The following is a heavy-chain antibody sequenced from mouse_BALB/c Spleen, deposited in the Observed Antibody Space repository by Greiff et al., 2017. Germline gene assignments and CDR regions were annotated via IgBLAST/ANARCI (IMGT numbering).Heavy chain of an antibody. CDR1: GYSITSDYA. D-gene: IGHD1-1*01. CDR3: ARSDLLLPFDY. CDR2: ISYSGST. V-gene: IGHV3-2*02. J-gene: IGHJ2*01. Sequence: EVKLMESGPGLVKPSQSLSLTCTVTGYSITSDYAWNWIRQFPGNKLEWMGYISYSGSTSYNPSLKSRISITRDTSKNQFFLQLNSVTTEDTATYYCARSDLLLPFDYWGQGTTLTVSS.